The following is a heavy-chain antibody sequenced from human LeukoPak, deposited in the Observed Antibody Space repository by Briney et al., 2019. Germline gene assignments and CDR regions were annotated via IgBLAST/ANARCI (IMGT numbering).Heavy chain of an antibody. CDR1: GGSISSYY. CDR3: ARGAVTTIWFDP. Sequence: SETLSLTCTVSGGSISSYYWSWIRQPPGKGLEWIGEINHSGSTNYNPSLKSRVTISVDTSKNQFSLKLSSVTAADTAVYYCARGAVTTIWFDPWGQGTLVTVSS. D-gene: IGHD4-17*01. V-gene: IGHV4-34*01. CDR2: INHSGST. J-gene: IGHJ5*02.